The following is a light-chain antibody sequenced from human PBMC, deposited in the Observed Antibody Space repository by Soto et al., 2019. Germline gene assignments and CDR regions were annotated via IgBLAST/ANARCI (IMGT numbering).Light chain of an antibody. J-gene: IGLJ1*01. V-gene: IGLV2-14*03. CDR2: DVS. CDR3: CSYTTSNTRQIV. CDR1: SSDVGGYKY. Sequence: QSALTQPASVSGSPGQSITISCTGTSSDVGGYKYVSWYQHHPGKAPKLMIYDVSNRPSGVSNRFSGSKSGNTASLTISGLQPEDEADYYCCSYTTSNTRQIVFGTGTKLTVL.